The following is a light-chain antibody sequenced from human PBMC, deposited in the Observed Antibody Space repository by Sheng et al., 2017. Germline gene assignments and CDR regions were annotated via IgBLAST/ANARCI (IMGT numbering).Light chain of an antibody. V-gene: IGKV3-20*01. CDR3: QQYGSSPWT. CDR2: GAS. J-gene: IGKJ1*01. Sequence: VLTQSPATLSLSPGERATLSCRASQILSSSLAWYQQKPGQAPRLLIYGASSRATGIPDRFSGSGSGTDFTLTISRLEPEDFAVYYCQQYGSSPWTFGQGTKVEIK. CDR1: QILSSS.